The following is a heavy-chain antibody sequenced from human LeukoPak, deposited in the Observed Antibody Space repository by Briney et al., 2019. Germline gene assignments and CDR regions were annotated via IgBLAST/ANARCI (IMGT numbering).Heavy chain of an antibody. Sequence: GGSLRLSCAASGFTFSDYWMHWVRQAPGKGLVWVSRIKSDGSSTSYADSVKGRFTISRDNSKNTLYLQMNSLRAEDTAVYYCARDSGPDAFDIWGQGTMVTVSS. CDR2: IKSDGSST. D-gene: IGHD2-8*02. CDR1: GFTFSDYW. CDR3: ARDSGPDAFDI. J-gene: IGHJ3*02. V-gene: IGHV3-74*01.